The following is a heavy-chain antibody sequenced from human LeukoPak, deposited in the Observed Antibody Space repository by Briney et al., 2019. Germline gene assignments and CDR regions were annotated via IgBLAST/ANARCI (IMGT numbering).Heavy chain of an antibody. CDR2: ISYDGSNK. CDR3: ARDSSLYCGGDCVPDY. J-gene: IGHJ4*02. D-gene: IGHD2-21*02. Sequence: PGGSLRLSCAASGFTFSSYGMHWVRQAPGKGLEWVAVISYDGSNKYYADSVKGRFTISRDNSKNTLYLQMNSLRTEDTAVYYCARDSSLYCGGDCVPDYWGQGILVTVST. V-gene: IGHV3-30*19. CDR1: GFTFSSYG.